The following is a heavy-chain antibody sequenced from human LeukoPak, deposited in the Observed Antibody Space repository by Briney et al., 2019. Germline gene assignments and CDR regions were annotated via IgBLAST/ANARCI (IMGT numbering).Heavy chain of an antibody. D-gene: IGHD6-19*01. CDR1: GYTFTGYY. V-gene: IGHV1-2*02. Sequence: ASVKVSCKASGYTFTGYYMHWVRQAPGQGLEWVGWINANSGSTNYAQKFQDRVTMTRDTSISTAYMELNRLRSDDTAVYYCARDSGITVAGAYYFYTMDVWGQGTTVTVSS. CDR2: INANSGST. J-gene: IGHJ6*02. CDR3: ARDSGITVAGAYYFYTMDV.